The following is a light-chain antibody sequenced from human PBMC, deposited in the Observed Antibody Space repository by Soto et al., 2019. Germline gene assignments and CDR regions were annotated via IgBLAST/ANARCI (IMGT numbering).Light chain of an antibody. Sequence: QSVLTQPPSASGTPGQIVAISCSGSSSNIGSNTVTWYQQLPGTAPKLLIYSTSQRSSGVPGRFSGSKSGAPASLSISGLQSEDEADYYCAAWDDRLDVYVFGTGTKV. CDR3: AAWDDRLDVYV. J-gene: IGLJ1*01. CDR1: SSNIGSNT. V-gene: IGLV1-44*01. CDR2: STS.